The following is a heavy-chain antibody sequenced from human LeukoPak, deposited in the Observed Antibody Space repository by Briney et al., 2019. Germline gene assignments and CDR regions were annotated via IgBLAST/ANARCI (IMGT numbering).Heavy chain of an antibody. V-gene: IGHV3-11*01. CDR1: GFNFNDYY. D-gene: IGHD2/OR15-2a*01. CDR2: ISSRSRTI. Sequence: GGSLRLYCAVSGFNFNDYYMAWIRQAPGKGLEWVSYISSRSRTIYYADPVKGRLTISRDNAKSSLYLQMNSLRVEDTAVYYCARDTWNSHYYFDHWGQGILVTVSS. J-gene: IGHJ4*02. CDR3: ARDTWNSHYYFDH.